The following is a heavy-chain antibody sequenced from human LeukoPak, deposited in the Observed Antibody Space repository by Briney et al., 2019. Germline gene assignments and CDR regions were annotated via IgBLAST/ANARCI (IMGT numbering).Heavy chain of an antibody. D-gene: IGHD2-2*01. CDR3: ARDSGSSTHDP. V-gene: IGHV4-39*07. Sequence: SETLSLTCTVSGGSLSSSSYYWGWIRQPPGKGLEWIGSIYYSGSTYYSPSLKSRVTISVDTSKNQFSLKLSSVTAADTAVYYCARDSGSSTHDPWGQGTLVTVSS. CDR2: IYYSGST. J-gene: IGHJ5*02. CDR1: GGSLSSSSYY.